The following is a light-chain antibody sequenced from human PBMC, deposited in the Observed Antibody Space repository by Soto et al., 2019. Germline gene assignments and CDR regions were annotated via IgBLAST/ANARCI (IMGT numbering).Light chain of an antibody. Sequence: DIQMTQSPSTLSASVGDRVTITCRASQYISSWLAWYQQKPGKAPKLLIYKASSLESGVPSRFSGSGSGTEFTLTISSLHADDFATYYCQQYNSPRTFGQGTKVEIK. CDR3: QQYNSPRT. V-gene: IGKV1-5*03. CDR1: QYISSW. J-gene: IGKJ1*01. CDR2: KAS.